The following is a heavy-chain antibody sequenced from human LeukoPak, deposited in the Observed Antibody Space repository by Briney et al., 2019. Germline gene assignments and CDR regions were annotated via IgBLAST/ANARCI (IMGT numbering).Heavy chain of an antibody. Sequence: GRSLRLSCAASGFTFEDYAMHWVRQAPGKGLEWVSGISWNSGTRGYADSVRGRFTISRDNAKKSLYLQMNSLRAEDTALYYCAKAERASGWSDFDYWGQGALVTVSS. CDR1: GFTFEDYA. D-gene: IGHD6-19*01. CDR3: AKAERASGWSDFDY. J-gene: IGHJ4*02. V-gene: IGHV3-9*01. CDR2: ISWNSGTR.